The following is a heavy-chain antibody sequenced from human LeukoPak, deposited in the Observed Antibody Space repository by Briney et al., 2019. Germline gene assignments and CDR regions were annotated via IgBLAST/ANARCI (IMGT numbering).Heavy chain of an antibody. J-gene: IGHJ5*02. CDR3: AREVLWFGELLPKYNWFDP. D-gene: IGHD3-10*01. V-gene: IGHV4-61*02. Sequence: PSETLSLTCTVSGGSISSGSYHWIWIRQPAEKGLEWIGRIYTSGSTNYNPSLKSRVTMSVDTSKNQFSLKLSSVTAADTAVYYCAREVLWFGELLPKYNWFDPWGQGTLVTVSS. CDR1: GGSISSGSYH. CDR2: IYTSGST.